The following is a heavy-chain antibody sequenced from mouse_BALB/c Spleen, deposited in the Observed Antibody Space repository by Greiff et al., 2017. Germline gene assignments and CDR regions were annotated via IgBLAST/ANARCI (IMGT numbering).Heavy chain of an antibody. J-gene: IGHJ4*01. D-gene: IGHD1-1*01. CDR2: INPGSGGT. V-gene: IGHV1-54*01. CDR1: GYAFTNYL. CDR3: ARRYGSSLYYAMDY. Sequence: VQGVESGAELVRPGTSVKVSCKASGYAFTNYLIEWVKQRPGQGLEWIGVINPGSGGTNYNEKFKGKATLTADKSSSTAYMQLSSLTSDDSAVYFCARRYGSSLYYAMDYWGQGTSVTVSS.